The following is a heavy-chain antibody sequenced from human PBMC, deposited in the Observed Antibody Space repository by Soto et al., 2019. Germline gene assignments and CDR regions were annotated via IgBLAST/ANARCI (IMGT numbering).Heavy chain of an antibody. CDR2: ITVIGVST. D-gene: IGHD5-18*01. Sequence: QLLSCAASGFTFSSYSMSCVRQAPGKGLEWVSAITVIGVSTYYADSVKGRFTISRDNDKNTLYLQMNSLRAEDTAVYYCAKEGDLIGYNYGSCFDXWGQGTLLTVSX. V-gene: IGHV3-23*01. J-gene: IGHJ4*02. CDR3: AKEGDLIGYNYGSCFDX. CDR1: GFTFSSYS.